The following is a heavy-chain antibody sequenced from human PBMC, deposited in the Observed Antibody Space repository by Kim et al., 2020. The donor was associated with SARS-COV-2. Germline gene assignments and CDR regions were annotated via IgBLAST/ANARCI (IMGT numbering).Heavy chain of an antibody. J-gene: IGHJ4*02. V-gene: IGHV5-10-1*01. D-gene: IGHD3-16*01. Sequence: SSPSFQGHVTISADKSISTAYLQWSSLKASDTAMYYCARHSAFYAGVDYWGQGTLVTVSS. CDR3: ARHSAFYAGVDY.